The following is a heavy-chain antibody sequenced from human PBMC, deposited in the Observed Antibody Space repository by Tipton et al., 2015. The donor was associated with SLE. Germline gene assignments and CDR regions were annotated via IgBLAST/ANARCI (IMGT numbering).Heavy chain of an antibody. D-gene: IGHD3-22*01. CDR2: IFYTGST. CDR3: ARRTSDSSGYYYADY. CDR1: GGSISSSGYY. J-gene: IGHJ4*02. Sequence: LRLSCTVSGGSISSSGYYWGWIRQPPGQGLDWLGSIFYTGSTYYNPPLQRRVTILLDTSKNQFSLKLTSVTAADTAVYYCARRTSDSSGYYYADYWGQGTLVTVSS. V-gene: IGHV4-39*07.